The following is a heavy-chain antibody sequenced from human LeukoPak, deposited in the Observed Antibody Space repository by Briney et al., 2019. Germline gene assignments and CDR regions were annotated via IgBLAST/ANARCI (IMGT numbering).Heavy chain of an antibody. V-gene: IGHV3-73*01. J-gene: IGHJ5*02. CDR3: ARDPVVINSGGWFDP. Sequence: GGSLRLSCAASGFTFSGSAMHWVRQASGKGLEWVGRIRSKANSYATAYAASVKGRFTISRDDSKNTAYLQMNSLKTEDTAVYYCARDPVVINSGGWFDPWGQGTLVTVSS. CDR1: GFTFSGSA. CDR2: IRSKANSYAT. D-gene: IGHD3-22*01.